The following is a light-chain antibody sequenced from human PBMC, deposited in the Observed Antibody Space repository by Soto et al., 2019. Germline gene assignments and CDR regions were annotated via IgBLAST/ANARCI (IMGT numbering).Light chain of an antibody. CDR1: SSDVGAYKY. CDR3: TSYVGSDTWV. Sequence: QSVLTQPPSASGSPGQSVTISCTGTSSDVGAYKYVSWYQQYPGKAPKLMIYEVSKRPSGVPARFSGSKSGNTASLTVSGLQSEDEADYYCTSYVGSDTWVFGGGTKRPS. CDR2: EVS. V-gene: IGLV2-8*01. J-gene: IGLJ3*02.